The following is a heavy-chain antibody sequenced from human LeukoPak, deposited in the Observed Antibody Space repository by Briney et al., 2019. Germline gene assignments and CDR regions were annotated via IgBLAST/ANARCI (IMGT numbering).Heavy chain of an antibody. CDR3: ARDAGGYSYGNFDY. J-gene: IGHJ4*02. Sequence: PSETLSLTCTVSGGSISSYYWSWIRQPPGKGLEWIGYIYYSGSTNYNPSLKSRVTISVDTSKNQFSLKLSSVTAADTAVYYCARDAGGYSYGNFDYWGQGTPVTVSS. CDR1: GGSISSYY. CDR2: IYYSGST. V-gene: IGHV4-59*01. D-gene: IGHD5-18*01.